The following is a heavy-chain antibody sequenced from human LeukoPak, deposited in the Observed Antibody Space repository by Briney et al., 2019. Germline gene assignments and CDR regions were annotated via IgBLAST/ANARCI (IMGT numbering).Heavy chain of an antibody. CDR1: GGSISSSSYY. Sequence: SETLSLTCTVSGGSISSSSYYWGWIRQPPGKGLEWIGSIYYSGSTYYNPSLKSRVTISVDTSKNQFSLKLSSVTAADTAVYYCARHRIYDSSGYPFDYWGQGTQVTVSS. J-gene: IGHJ4*02. CDR2: IYYSGST. V-gene: IGHV4-39*01. D-gene: IGHD3-22*01. CDR3: ARHRIYDSSGYPFDY.